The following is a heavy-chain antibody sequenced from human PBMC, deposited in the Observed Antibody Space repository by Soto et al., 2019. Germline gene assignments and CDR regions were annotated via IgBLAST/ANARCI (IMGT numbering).Heavy chain of an antibody. CDR2: IYHSGSN. V-gene: IGHV4-4*02. J-gene: IGHJ5*02. CDR3: ARVAAAVLVVFGWFDP. Sequence: QGQLQESGPGLVKPSGSLSLTCAVSSGSISSRNWWSWVRQPPGKGLEWIGEIYHSGSNNYNPSLKSLVTISVDKSKNQFSLKLSSVTAADTAVYYCARVAAAVLVVFGWFDPWGQGTLVTVSS. CDR1: SGSISSRNW. D-gene: IGHD6-13*01.